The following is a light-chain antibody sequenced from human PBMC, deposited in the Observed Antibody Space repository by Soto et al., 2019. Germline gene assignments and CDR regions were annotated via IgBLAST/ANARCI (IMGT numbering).Light chain of an antibody. Sequence: DIQMPQSPSSLSASVGDTVTITCRARESISSYLNWYQEKPGKAPKVLIYGASSLQSGVPSRFSGRGSGTDFTLTISSLQPEDAAIDYCQQSYRTLWTVGQGTKVEIK. CDR3: QQSYRTLWT. V-gene: IGKV1-39*01. CDR1: ESISSY. J-gene: IGKJ1*01. CDR2: GAS.